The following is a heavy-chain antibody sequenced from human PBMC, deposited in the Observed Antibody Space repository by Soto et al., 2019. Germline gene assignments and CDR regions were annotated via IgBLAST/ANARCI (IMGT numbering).Heavy chain of an antibody. V-gene: IGHV5-51*01. D-gene: IGHD1-20*01. CDR3: ARYNWDYYYGMDA. J-gene: IGHJ6*02. Sequence: GESLKISCKGSGYSFTSYWIGWVRQMPGKGLEWMGIIYPGDSDTRYSPSFQGQVTISADKSISTAYLQWSSLKASDTAMYYCARYNWDYYYGMDAWGQGTTVTVSS. CDR2: IYPGDSDT. CDR1: GYSFTSYW.